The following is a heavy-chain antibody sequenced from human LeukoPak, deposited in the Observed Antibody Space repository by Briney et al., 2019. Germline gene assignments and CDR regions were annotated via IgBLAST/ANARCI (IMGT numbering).Heavy chain of an antibody. CDR1: GGSFSGYY. D-gene: IGHD4-23*01. V-gene: IGHV4-34*01. Sequence: PSETLSLTCAVYGGSFSGYYWSWNRQPPGKGLEWIGEINHSGSTNYNPSLKSRVTISVDTFKNQFSLKLSSVTAADTAVYYCARVVTPVRRRFWFDPWGQGTLVTVSS. J-gene: IGHJ5*02. CDR3: ARVVTPVRRRFWFDP. CDR2: INHSGST.